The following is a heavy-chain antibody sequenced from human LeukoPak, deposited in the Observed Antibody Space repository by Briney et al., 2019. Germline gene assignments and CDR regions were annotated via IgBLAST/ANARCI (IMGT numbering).Heavy chain of an antibody. V-gene: IGHV1-18*01. D-gene: IGHD3-22*01. CDR3: ARSRYYDSSGPVGY. CDR1: GYTFTNYG. Sequence: ASVKVSCKASGYTFTNYGITWVRQAPGQGLEWMGWISAYNGNTNYAQKLQGRVTMTTDTSTSTAYMELRSLRSDDTAVYYCARSRYYDSSGPVGYWGQGTLVTVSS. CDR2: ISAYNGNT. J-gene: IGHJ4*02.